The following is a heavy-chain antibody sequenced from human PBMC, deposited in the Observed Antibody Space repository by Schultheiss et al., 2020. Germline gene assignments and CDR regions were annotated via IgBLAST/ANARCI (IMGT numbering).Heavy chain of an antibody. CDR1: GGSVSSGSYY. J-gene: IGHJ6*02. V-gene: IGHV4-61*01. CDR3: ARALPSIYGSGYYYYYGMDV. Sequence: SETLSLTCTVSGGSVSSGSYYWSWIRQPPGKRLEWIGYIYSSGSTNYNPSLKSRVTISVDTSKNQFSLRLSSVTAADTAVYYCARALPSIYGSGYYYYYGMDVWGQGTTVTVSS. CDR2: IYSSGST. D-gene: IGHD3-10*01.